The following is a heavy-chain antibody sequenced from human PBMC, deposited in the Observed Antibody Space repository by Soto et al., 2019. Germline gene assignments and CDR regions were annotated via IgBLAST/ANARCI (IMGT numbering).Heavy chain of an antibody. V-gene: IGHV5-51*01. CDR1: GYIFTAYW. Sequence: GESLKISCKGSGYIFTAYWIAWVRHMPGKGLEWMGIIYPGDSDTRYSPSFQGQVTISADKSINTAYLQWSSLKASATAMYYCARQRRPGDDHRSVYGLDVWGQGTTVTVSS. CDR2: IYPGDSDT. CDR3: ARQRRPGDDHRSVYGLDV. D-gene: IGHD3-16*01. J-gene: IGHJ6*02.